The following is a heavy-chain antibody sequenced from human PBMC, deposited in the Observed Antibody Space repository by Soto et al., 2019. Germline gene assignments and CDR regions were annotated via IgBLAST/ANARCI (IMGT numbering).Heavy chain of an antibody. D-gene: IGHD1-26*01. V-gene: IGHV2-5*01. J-gene: IGHJ4*02. Sequence: SGPTLVNPTQTLTLTCTFSGFSLSTSGVGVGWIRQPPGKALEWLAPIYWNDDKRYSPSLKSRLTITKDTSKSQVVLTMTNMDPVDTATYYRAHRRRILGNFGYCGQVTLVTVSS. CDR2: IYWNDDK. CDR3: AHRRRILGNFGY. CDR1: GFSLSTSGVG.